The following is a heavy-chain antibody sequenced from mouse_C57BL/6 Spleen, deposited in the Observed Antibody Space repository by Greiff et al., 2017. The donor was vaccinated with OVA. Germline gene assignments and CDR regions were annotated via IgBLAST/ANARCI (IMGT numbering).Heavy chain of an antibody. CDR3: ARAPYYYGSSYDAMDY. V-gene: IGHV3-6*01. Sequence: EVKLEESGPGLVKPSQSLSLTCSVTGYSITSGYYWNWIRQFPGNKLEWMGYISYDGSNNYNPSLKNRISITRAPSKNQFFLKLNSVTTEDTATYYCARAPYYYGSSYDAMDYWGQGTSVTVSS. CDR1: GYSITSGYY. J-gene: IGHJ4*01. D-gene: IGHD1-1*01. CDR2: ISYDGSN.